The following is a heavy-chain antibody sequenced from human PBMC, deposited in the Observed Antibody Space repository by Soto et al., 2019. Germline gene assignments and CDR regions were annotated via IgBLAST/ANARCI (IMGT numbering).Heavy chain of an antibody. CDR1: GASLSSGYYY. J-gene: IGHJ3*02. CDR2: IHYSESS. Sequence: SETLSLTCTVPGASLSSGYYYWGWIRQPPGKGLEWIGSIHYSESSYFYPSLQSRVTISLDTSQNQISLNLSSVTGADTAVYYCARSRGPRNQNAFDIWGQGTMVTVSS. CDR3: ARSRGPRNQNAFDI. V-gene: IGHV4-39*01. D-gene: IGHD2-2*01.